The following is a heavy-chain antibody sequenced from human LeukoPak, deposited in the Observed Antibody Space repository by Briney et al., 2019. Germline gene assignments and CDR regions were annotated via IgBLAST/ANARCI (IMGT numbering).Heavy chain of an antibody. CDR1: GFTFDHYA. V-gene: IGHV3-9*01. J-gene: IGHJ4*02. Sequence: PGRSLRLSCAASGFTFDHYAMHWVRQAPGKGLEWLSIISWNSGYIGYADSVKGRFTISRDNAKKSLDLQMNSLRAEDTAFYYCAKVRGTYSSGYFFDYWGQGTLVTLSS. CDR3: AKVRGTYSSGYFFDY. D-gene: IGHD6-19*01. CDR2: ISWNSGYI.